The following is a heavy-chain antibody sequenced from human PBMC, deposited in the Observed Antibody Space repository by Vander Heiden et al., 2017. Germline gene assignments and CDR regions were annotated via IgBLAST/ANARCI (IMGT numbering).Heavy chain of an antibody. CDR3: ARDSTHDYYDSSGYPGDAFDI. Sequence: EVQLVESGGGLVKPGGSLRLSCAASGFTFSSYSLNWARQAPGKGLEWVSSISTSSTYIYYADSVRGRFAISRDNAKNSLYLQLNSLRAEDTAVYYCARDSTHDYYDSSGYPGDAFDIWGQGTMVTVSS. D-gene: IGHD3-22*01. V-gene: IGHV3-21*01. J-gene: IGHJ3*02. CDR2: ISTSSTYI. CDR1: GFTFSSYS.